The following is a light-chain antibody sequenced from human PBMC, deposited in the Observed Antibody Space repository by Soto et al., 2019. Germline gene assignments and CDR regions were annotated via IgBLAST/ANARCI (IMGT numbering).Light chain of an antibody. CDR3: QKYDSVPWS. J-gene: IGKJ1*01. Sequence: DIQMTQSPSSLSASVGDRVTITCRASQGIGNSLAWYQQKPGKVPKVLIYTASTLHSGVPSRFSGSGSGTDFTLTINSLQPEDVATYFCQKYDSVPWSFGQGTRVEIK. CDR2: TAS. CDR1: QGIGNS. V-gene: IGKV1-27*01.